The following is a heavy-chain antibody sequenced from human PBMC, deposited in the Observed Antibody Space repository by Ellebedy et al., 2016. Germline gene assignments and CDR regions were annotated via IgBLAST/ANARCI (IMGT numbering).Heavy chain of an antibody. J-gene: IGHJ4*02. CDR3: ARDLTGYSMDY. CDR2: INAGSAAI. D-gene: IGHD3-9*01. V-gene: IGHV3-48*04. CDR1: GFSFNKHA. Sequence: GESLKISXVASGFSFNKHAMDWVRQAPGKGLEWVSYINAGSAAIYYADSVKGRFTISRDNAKNSLYLQMNSLRAEDTAVYYCARDLTGYSMDYWGQGTLVTVSS.